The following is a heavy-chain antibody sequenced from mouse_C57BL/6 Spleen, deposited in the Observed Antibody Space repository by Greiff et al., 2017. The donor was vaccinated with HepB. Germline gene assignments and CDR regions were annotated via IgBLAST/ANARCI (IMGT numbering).Heavy chain of an antibody. CDR1: GYTFTSYW. J-gene: IGHJ2*01. V-gene: IGHV1-69*01. CDR2: IDPSDSYT. D-gene: IGHD1-1*01. Sequence: VQLQQSGAELVMPGASVKLSCKASGYTFTSYWMHWVKQRPGQGLEWIGEIDPSDSYTNYNQKFKGKSTLTVDKSSSTAYMQLSSLTSEHSAVYYCARSGDYYGSSYGYFDYWGQGTTLTVSS. CDR3: ARSGDYYGSSYGYFDY.